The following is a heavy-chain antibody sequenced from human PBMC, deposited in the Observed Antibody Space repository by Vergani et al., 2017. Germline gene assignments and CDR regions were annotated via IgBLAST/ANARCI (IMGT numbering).Heavy chain of an antibody. V-gene: IGHV4-59*01. CDR2: IYYSGST. CDR1: GGSISSYY. D-gene: IGHD3-3*01. Sequence: QVQLQESGPGLVKPSETLSLTCTVSGGSISSYYWSWIRQPPGKGLEWIGYIYYSGSTNYNPSLKSRVTISVDTSKNQFSLKLSSVTAADTAVYYCATGYYDFWSGYYRYNGFDPWGQGTLVTVSS. J-gene: IGHJ5*02. CDR3: ATGYYDFWSGYYRYNGFDP.